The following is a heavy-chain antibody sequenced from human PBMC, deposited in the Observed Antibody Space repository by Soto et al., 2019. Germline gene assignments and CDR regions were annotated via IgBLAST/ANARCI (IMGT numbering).Heavy chain of an antibody. Sequence: QVQLQESGPGLVKPSQTLSLTCNVSGGSISSGGYFWGWIRQHSGKGLEWIGHLYYSGRTYSNPSLKSRLLIAVDTSKNQISLMLTSVTAADTAVYYCARFAKEENPKVGSWYYFDFWGQGILVTVSS. CDR2: LYYSGRT. V-gene: IGHV4-31*03. J-gene: IGHJ4*02. CDR1: GGSISSGGYF. D-gene: IGHD6-13*01. CDR3: ARFAKEENPKVGSWYYFDF.